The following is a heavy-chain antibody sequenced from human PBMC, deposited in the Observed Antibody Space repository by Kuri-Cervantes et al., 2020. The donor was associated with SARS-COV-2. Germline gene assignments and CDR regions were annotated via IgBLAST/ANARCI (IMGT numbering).Heavy chain of an antibody. V-gene: IGHV3-33*08. CDR1: GFTLSDYY. D-gene: IGHD3-16*01. Sequence: GGSLRLSCETSGFTLSDYYMSWIRQAPGKGLEWVAVIWYDGSNKYYADSVKGRFTISRDNSKNTLYLQMNSLRAEDTAVYYCAGGSYYYYGMDVWGQGTTVTVSS. J-gene: IGHJ6*02. CDR2: IWYDGSNK. CDR3: AGGSYYYYGMDV.